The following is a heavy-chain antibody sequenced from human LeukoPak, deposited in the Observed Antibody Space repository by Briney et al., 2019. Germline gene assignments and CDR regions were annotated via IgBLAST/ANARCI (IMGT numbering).Heavy chain of an antibody. V-gene: IGHV3-23*01. CDR2: ISGSGGST. J-gene: IGHJ5*02. CDR1: GFTFSSYA. D-gene: IGHD2-2*01. CDR3: AKELLVVVPAATPPGWFDP. Sequence: GSLRLSCAASGFTFSSYAMSWVRQAPGKGLEWVSAISGSGGSTYYADSVKGRFTISRDNSKNTLYLQMNSLRAEDTAVYYCAKELLVVVPAATPPGWFDPWGQGTLVTVSS.